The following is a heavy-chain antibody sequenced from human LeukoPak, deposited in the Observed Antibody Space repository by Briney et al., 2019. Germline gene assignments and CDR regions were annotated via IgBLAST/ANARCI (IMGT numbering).Heavy chain of an antibody. D-gene: IGHD6-19*01. CDR1: GYIFTDYY. CDR3: AREGPGSSGWFFDY. J-gene: IGHJ4*02. Sequence: ASVKVSCKASGYIFTDYYMHWVRQAPGQGLDWMGWINPHSGGTKYAQKFQGRVTMTRDTSITTAYMEVRRLRSDDTAVYYCAREGPGSSGWFFDYWGQGTLVSVSS. V-gene: IGHV1-2*02. CDR2: INPHSGGT.